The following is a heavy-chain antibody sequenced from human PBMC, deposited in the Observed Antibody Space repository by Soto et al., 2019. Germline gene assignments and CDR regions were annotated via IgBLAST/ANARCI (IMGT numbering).Heavy chain of an antibody. V-gene: IGHV3-23*01. CDR3: AKRKGSSWHGMDV. Sequence: EVQLLESGGGLVQPGGSRRLSCAASGFTFSSYAMSWVRQAPGKGLEWVSGTSGSGGSTYYADSVKGRFTISRDNSKNTLYLQMNSLRAEDTAVYYCAKRKGSSWHGMDVWGQGTTVTVSS. D-gene: IGHD6-13*01. J-gene: IGHJ6*02. CDR1: GFTFSSYA. CDR2: TSGSGGST.